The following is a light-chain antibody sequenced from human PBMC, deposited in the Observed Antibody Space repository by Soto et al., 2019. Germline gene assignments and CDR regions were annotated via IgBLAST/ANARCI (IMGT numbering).Light chain of an antibody. J-gene: IGKJ5*01. Sequence: EIVLTLSPATLSLSPGERATLSCRASQSVSSYLVWYQQKPGQAPRLLIYDASNRATGIPARFSGSGSGTDFTLTISSLEPEDFAVYYCQQRSNWPPITFGQGTRLEIK. CDR1: QSVSSY. V-gene: IGKV3-11*01. CDR2: DAS. CDR3: QQRSNWPPIT.